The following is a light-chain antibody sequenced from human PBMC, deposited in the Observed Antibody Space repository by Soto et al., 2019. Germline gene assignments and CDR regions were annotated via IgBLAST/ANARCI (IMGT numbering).Light chain of an antibody. V-gene: IGKV3-20*01. CDR3: QKYSSSPLT. J-gene: IGKJ4*01. CDR1: QSVRSSH. Sequence: DILLTQSPATLSLSPGERATLSCRNSQSVRSSHLAWYQQKPGQAPRLLIYGASSRATGIPDRLSGSGSGTDLNLTISRLEPEDFAVYHCQKYSSSPLTCGGGTKVDIK. CDR2: GAS.